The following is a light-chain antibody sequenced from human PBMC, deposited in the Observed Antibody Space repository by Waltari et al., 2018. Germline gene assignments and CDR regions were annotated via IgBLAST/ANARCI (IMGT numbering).Light chain of an antibody. CDR2: KES. V-gene: IGKV1-5*03. CDR3: QQYNSYPFT. J-gene: IGKJ3*01. CDR1: QSINSW. Sequence: DIEMTQSPSTLSASVGDRVTITCRASQSINSWLAWYQQKPGKAPKVLIYKESSLESGVPSRFSGSGSGTEFTLTISSLQPDDFATYYCQQYNSYPFTCGPGTKVDIQ.